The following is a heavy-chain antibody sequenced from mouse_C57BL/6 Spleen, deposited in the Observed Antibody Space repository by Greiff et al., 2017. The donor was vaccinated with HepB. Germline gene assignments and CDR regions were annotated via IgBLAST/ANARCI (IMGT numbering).Heavy chain of an antibody. CDR2: IDPENGDT. V-gene: IGHV14-4*01. J-gene: IGHJ3*01. Sequence: EVQLQQSGAELVRPGASVKLSCTASGFNIKDDYMHWVKQRPEQGLEWIGWIDPENGDTEYASKFQGKATITADTSSNTAYLQLSSLTSEDTAVYYCTSYYGSSLVAYWGQGTLVTVSA. D-gene: IGHD1-1*01. CDR3: TSYYGSSLVAY. CDR1: GFNIKDDY.